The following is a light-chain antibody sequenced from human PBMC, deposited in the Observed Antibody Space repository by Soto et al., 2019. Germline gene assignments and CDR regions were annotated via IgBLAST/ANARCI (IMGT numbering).Light chain of an antibody. V-gene: IGKV1-33*01. CDR2: DAS. J-gene: IGKJ5*01. CDR1: QDITNY. Sequence: DIRMTQSPSSLSASVGDRVTITCQASQDITNYLNWYQQKPGKAPRLLLYDASSLETGVPSRFSVSGSGTDFTFTISSLQPEDIATYYCQHYDHLPITFGQGTRLEIK. CDR3: QHYDHLPIT.